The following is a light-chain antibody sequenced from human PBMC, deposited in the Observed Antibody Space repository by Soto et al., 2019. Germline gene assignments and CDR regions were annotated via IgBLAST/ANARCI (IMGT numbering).Light chain of an antibody. CDR3: QQSSDFPLT. CDR1: QSISSN. CDR2: DAS. Sequence: EIVMTHSPATLSVSPGQRSTIYFRSSQSISSNLAWYQHKPGQAPRLLIYDASSRATGIPARFSGSGSGTEFTLTISSLQPEDFATYFCQQSSDFPLTFGGGTKVDI. J-gene: IGKJ4*01. V-gene: IGKV3-15*01.